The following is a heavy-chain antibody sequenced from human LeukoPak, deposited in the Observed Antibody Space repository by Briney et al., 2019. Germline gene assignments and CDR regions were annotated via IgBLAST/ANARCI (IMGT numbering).Heavy chain of an antibody. CDR1: GFTFSSYA. D-gene: IGHD3-9*01. Sequence: GGSLRLSCAASGFTFSSYAMSWVRQAPGKGLEWVSAISGSGGSTYYADSVKGRFPISRDNSKNTLYLQMNSLRAEDTAVYYCASGPALRYFDWPYHSDAYYFDYWGQGTLVTVSS. J-gene: IGHJ4*02. CDR3: ASGPALRYFDWPYHSDAYYFDY. CDR2: ISGSGGST. V-gene: IGHV3-23*01.